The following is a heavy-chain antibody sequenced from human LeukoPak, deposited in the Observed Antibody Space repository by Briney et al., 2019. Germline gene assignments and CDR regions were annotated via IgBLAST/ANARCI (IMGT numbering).Heavy chain of an antibody. CDR1: GYRFTRYW. Sequence: GEPLKISFQGSGYRFTRYWIGWGRPMPGKGVEWMGIIYPGDSDTRYSPSFQGQVTISADKSISTAYLQWSSLKASDTAMYYCARHYSYYYYYYMDVWGKGTTVTVSS. J-gene: IGHJ6*03. CDR2: IYPGDSDT. D-gene: IGHD4-11*01. V-gene: IGHV5-51*01. CDR3: ARHYSYYYYYYMDV.